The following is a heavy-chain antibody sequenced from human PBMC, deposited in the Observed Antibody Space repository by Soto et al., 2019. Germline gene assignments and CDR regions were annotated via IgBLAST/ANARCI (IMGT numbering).Heavy chain of an antibody. CDR3: ARHKDSSSRYLLPDY. D-gene: IGHD6-13*01. V-gene: IGHV4-39*01. Sequence: PSETLSLTCSVSSGSISSRGYYWGWIRQPPGKELEWIGSIYYSGNTYYNPSLKSRVTISVDTSKNQFSLKLTSVTASDTALYYCARHKDSSSRYLLPDYWGRGXLVTVYS. CDR2: IYYSGNT. CDR1: SGSISSRGYY. J-gene: IGHJ4*02.